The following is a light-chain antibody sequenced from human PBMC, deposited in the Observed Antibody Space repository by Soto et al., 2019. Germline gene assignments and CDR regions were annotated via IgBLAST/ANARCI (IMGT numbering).Light chain of an antibody. Sequence: EIVMTQSPATLSVSPGERATLSCRASQSFSNSLAWYQQKPGQAPRLLIYGASTRATGIPARFSGSGSGTEFTLTISNLQSEDFAVYYCQQYNNWPRTFGQGTRWIS. CDR1: QSFSNS. J-gene: IGKJ1*01. V-gene: IGKV3-15*01. CDR3: QQYNNWPRT. CDR2: GAS.